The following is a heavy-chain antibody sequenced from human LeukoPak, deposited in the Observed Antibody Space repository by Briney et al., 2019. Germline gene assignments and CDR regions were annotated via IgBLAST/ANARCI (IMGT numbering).Heavy chain of an antibody. D-gene: IGHD4-17*01. CDR2: IYNSGST. CDR1: GYSISSGYY. Sequence: SXXLSLTCAVSGYSISSGYYWGWIRQPPGKGLEGIGRIYNSGSTYYNPSLKSRVTISVDTSKNQFSLKLSSVTAADTAVYYCARRPHTVTTHYFDYWGQGTLVTVSS. V-gene: IGHV4-38-2*01. J-gene: IGHJ4*02. CDR3: ARRPHTVTTHYFDY.